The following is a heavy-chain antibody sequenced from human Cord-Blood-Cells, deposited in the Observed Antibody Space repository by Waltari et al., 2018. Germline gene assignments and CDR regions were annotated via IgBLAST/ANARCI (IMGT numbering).Heavy chain of an antibody. CDR1: GGTFSSYA. V-gene: IGHV1-69*06. Sequence: QVQLVQSGAEVKKPGSSVKVSCKASGGTFSSYAISWVRQAPGQGLAWMGGIIPIFGTANYAQKFQGRVTITADKSTSTAYMELSSLRSEDTAVYYCARDPYSGSYYYYYYGMDVWGQGTTVTVSS. J-gene: IGHJ6*02. CDR2: IIPIFGTA. D-gene: IGHD1-26*01. CDR3: ARDPYSGSYYYYYYGMDV.